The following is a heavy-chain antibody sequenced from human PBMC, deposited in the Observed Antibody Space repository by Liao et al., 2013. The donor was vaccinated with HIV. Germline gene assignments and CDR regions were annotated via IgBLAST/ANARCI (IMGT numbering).Heavy chain of an antibody. CDR3: ARNSMGSKGVYNYYMDV. D-gene: IGHD3-10*01. Sequence: QVQLQESGPGLVKPAETLTLTCTVSGGSISSSSYYWGWIRQPPGKGLEWIGSIYYSGSTYYNPSLKSRVTISVDTSKNQFSLNLSSVTAADTAVYYCARNSMGSKGVYNYYMDVWGKGTTVTVSS. J-gene: IGHJ6*03. CDR2: IYYSGST. CDR1: GGSISSSSYY. V-gene: IGHV4-39*07.